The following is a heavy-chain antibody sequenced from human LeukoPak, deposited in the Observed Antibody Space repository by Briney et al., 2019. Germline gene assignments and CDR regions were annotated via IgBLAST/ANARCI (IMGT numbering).Heavy chain of an antibody. V-gene: IGHV3-11*01. CDR2: ISSSGSTI. D-gene: IGHD5-24*01. J-gene: IGHJ6*02. Sequence: GGSLRLSYAASGFTFSDYYMSWIRQAPGKGLEWVSYISSSGSTIYYADSVKGRFTISRDNAKNSLYLQMNSLRAEDTAVYYCARAGEEGRDGFPPPDGMDVWGQGTTVTVSS. CDR3: ARAGEEGRDGFPPPDGMDV. CDR1: GFTFSDYY.